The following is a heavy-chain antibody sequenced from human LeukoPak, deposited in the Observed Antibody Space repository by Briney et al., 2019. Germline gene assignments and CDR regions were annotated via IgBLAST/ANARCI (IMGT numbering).Heavy chain of an antibody. CDR1: GFSVTTSGMC. D-gene: IGHD4-17*01. V-gene: IGHV2-70*11. CDR3: ARVDYGDYFFDY. J-gene: IGHJ4*02. Sequence: SGPALVKPTQTLTLTCTFSGFSVTTSGMCVSWIRQPPGKALEWLARIDWDDYKYYSTSLKTRLTISKDTSNNQVVLTMTNMDPVDTAMYYCARVDYGDYFFDYWGQGTLVTVSS. CDR2: IDWDDYK.